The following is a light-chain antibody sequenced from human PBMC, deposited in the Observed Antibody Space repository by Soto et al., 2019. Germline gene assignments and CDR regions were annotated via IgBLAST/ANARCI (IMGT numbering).Light chain of an antibody. CDR1: QSISSW. CDR3: QQYNSYWT. Sequence: DIQMTQSPSTLSASVGDRVTITCRASQSISSWLAWYQQKPGKAPKLLIYKASSLESGVPSRFSGSGSGTEFTLTISSLQPDDFATYYCQQYNSYWTLGPGTKVDI. J-gene: IGKJ1*01. CDR2: KAS. V-gene: IGKV1-5*03.